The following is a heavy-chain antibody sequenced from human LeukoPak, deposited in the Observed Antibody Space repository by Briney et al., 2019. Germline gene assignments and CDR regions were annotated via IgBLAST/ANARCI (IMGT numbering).Heavy chain of an antibody. Sequence: PSETLSLTCTVSGGSISGYYWSWIRQPPGEGLEWIGYMYYSGSTNYNPSLKSRVTVSIDTSKNQFSLTLSSVTAADTAVYYCARHVSASYSGYGSFDHWGQGTLVTVSS. D-gene: IGHD5-12*01. V-gene: IGHV4-59*08. CDR3: ARHVSASYSGYGSFDH. J-gene: IGHJ4*02. CDR1: GGSISGYY. CDR2: MYYSGST.